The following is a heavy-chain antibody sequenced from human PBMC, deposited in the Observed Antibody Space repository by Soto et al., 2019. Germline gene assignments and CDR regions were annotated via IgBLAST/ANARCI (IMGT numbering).Heavy chain of an antibody. J-gene: IGHJ6*02. Sequence: PSETLSLTCIVSGGSISSNGYYWNWIRQHPGKGLEWIGYIHNSGSTNYNPSLKGRATTAVDKSKNQFSLKLSSVTAADTAVYYCARSPDSSGYYPRWYYYGMDVWGQGTTVTVSS. CDR1: GGSISSNGYY. CDR2: IHNSGST. D-gene: IGHD3-22*01. CDR3: ARSPDSSGYYPRWYYYGMDV. V-gene: IGHV4-61*05.